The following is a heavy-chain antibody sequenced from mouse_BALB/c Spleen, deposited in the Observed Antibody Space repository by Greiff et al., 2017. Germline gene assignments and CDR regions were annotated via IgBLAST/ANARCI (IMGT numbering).Heavy chain of an antibody. Sequence: EVMLVESGGGLVQPGGSLKLSCAASGFTFSSYTMSWVRQTPEKRLEWVAYISNGGGSTYYPDTVKGRFTISRDNAKNTLYLQMSSLKSEDTAMYYCARHLYYYGSSYAMDYWGQGTSVTVSS. J-gene: IGHJ4*01. CDR1: GFTFSSYT. CDR2: ISNGGGST. V-gene: IGHV5-12-2*01. CDR3: ARHLYYYGSSYAMDY. D-gene: IGHD1-1*01.